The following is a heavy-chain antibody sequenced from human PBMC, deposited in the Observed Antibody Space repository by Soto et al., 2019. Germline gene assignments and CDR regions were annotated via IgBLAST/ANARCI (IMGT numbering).Heavy chain of an antibody. D-gene: IGHD7-27*01. CDR1: GGTFSSYA. CDR2: IIPIFGTA. V-gene: IGHV1-69*13. CDR3: ARVLSALGIGPDYYYYGMDV. J-gene: IGHJ6*02. Sequence: ASVKVSCKASGGTFSSYAISWVRQAPGQGFEWMGGIIPIFGTANYAQKFQGRVTITADESTSTAYMELSSLRSEDTAVYYCARVLSALGIGPDYYYYGMDVWGQGTTVTVSS.